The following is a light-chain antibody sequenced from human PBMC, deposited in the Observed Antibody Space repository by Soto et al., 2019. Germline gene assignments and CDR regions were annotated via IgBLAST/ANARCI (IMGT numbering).Light chain of an antibody. V-gene: IGLV2-14*01. CDR3: CSYTSRSTYV. Sequence: QSALTQPASVSGSPGQSITISCTGTSSDVGAYNYVSWYQQHPGKAPKLMIYDVSNRPSGVSDRLFGSKSGNTASLSISWLQAEDEADYYCCSYTSRSTYVFGTGTKVTVL. CDR2: DVS. CDR1: SSDVGAYNY. J-gene: IGLJ1*01.